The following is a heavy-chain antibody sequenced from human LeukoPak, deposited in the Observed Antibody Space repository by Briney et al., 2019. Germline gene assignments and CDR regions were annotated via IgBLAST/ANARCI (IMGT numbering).Heavy chain of an antibody. Sequence: SETLSLTCTVSGGSISNGGYYWSWIRQHPGKGLEWIGYIYYNGRINYNPSLKSRIAISVDTSKNQFSLKLSSVTAADTAVYYCARRVGAFPTYYFDYWGQGTRVTVSS. J-gene: IGHJ4*02. V-gene: IGHV4-31*03. CDR2: IYYNGRI. CDR3: ARRVGAFPTYYFDY. D-gene: IGHD3-3*02. CDR1: GGSISNGGYY.